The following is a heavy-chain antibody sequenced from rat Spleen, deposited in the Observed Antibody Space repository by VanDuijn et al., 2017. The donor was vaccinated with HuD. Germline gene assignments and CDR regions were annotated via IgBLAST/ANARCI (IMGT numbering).Heavy chain of an antibody. CDR3: ARSVFDY. V-gene: IGHV5-58*01. CDR2: ISIGGGTT. J-gene: IGHJ2*01. CDR1: GFTFSSYW. Sequence: EVQLVETGGGLVQPGRSLKLSCVASGFTFSSYWMYWIRQAPGKGLEWVAYISIGGGTTFYRDSVKGRFTISRDNAKSTLYLQMDSLRSEDTATYYCARSVFDYWGQGVMVTVSS.